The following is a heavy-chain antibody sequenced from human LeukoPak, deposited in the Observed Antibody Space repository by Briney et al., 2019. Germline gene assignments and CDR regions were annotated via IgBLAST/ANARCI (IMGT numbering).Heavy chain of an antibody. D-gene: IGHD5-18*01. Sequence: GGSLRLSCAASGFTFSSYSMNWVRQAPGKGLEWVSSISSSSSYIYYADSVKGRFTISRDNAKNSLYLQMNSLRAEDTAVYYCARSVDTAMVTHFDYWGLGTLVTVSS. J-gene: IGHJ4*02. V-gene: IGHV3-21*01. CDR1: GFTFSSYS. CDR3: ARSVDTAMVTHFDY. CDR2: ISSSSSYI.